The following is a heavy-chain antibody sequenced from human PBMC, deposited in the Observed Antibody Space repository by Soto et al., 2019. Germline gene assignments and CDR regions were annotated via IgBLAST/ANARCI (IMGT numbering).Heavy chain of an antibody. J-gene: IGHJ5*02. CDR2: IYYSGST. Sequence: NLSETLSLTCTVSGGSISSGDYYWSWIRQPPGKGLEWIGYIYYSGSTYYNPSLKSRVTISVDTSKNQFSLKLSSVTAADTAVYYCAREEAYYDFWSGYSANWFDPWGQGTLVTVSS. CDR1: GGSISSGDYY. D-gene: IGHD3-3*01. CDR3: AREEAYYDFWSGYSANWFDP. V-gene: IGHV4-30-4*01.